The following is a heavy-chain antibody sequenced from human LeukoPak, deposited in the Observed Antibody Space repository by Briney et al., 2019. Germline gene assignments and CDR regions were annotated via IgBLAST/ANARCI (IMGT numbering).Heavy chain of an antibody. J-gene: IGHJ4*02. CDR2: ISSSGSTI. D-gene: IGHD2-15*01. CDR3: ARYTIHTQRGCSGGSCRLFDY. Sequence: GGSLRLSCAASGFTFSSYEMNWVRQAPGKGLEWVSYISSSGSTIYYADSVKGRFTISRDNAKNSLYLQMNSLRAEDTAVYYCARYTIHTQRGCSGGSCRLFDYWGQGTLVTVSS. V-gene: IGHV3-48*03. CDR1: GFTFSSYE.